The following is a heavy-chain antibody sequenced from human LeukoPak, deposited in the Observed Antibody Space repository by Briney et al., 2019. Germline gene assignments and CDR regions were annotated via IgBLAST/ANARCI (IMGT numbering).Heavy chain of an antibody. J-gene: IGHJ3*02. CDR2: IVVGSVNT. V-gene: IGHV1-58*01. D-gene: IGHD3-16*01. CDR3: AASPGTVGAFDI. Sequence: SVNVSCKASGFTFSSSAVQWVRQARGQRLEWIGWIVVGSVNTNYAQKFQERVTITRDMSTSTAYMELSSLRSEDTAVYYCAASPGTVGAFDIWGQGSMVTVSS. CDR1: GFTFSSSA.